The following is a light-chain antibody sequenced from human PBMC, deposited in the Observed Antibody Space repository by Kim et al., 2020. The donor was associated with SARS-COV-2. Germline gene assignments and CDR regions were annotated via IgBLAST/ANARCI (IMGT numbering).Light chain of an antibody. CDR2: WAS. J-gene: IGKJ2*01. CDR3: QQYYNTPYT. V-gene: IGKV4-1*01. CDR1: QSVLYSSNIKNF. Sequence: DIVMTQSPDSLAVSLGERATINCKSSQSVLYSSNIKNFLAWYQKKPGQPPKLLIAWASIRGSGVPDRFSGTGSGTDFTLTISSLQAEDVAVYYCQQYYNTPYTFGQGTKLEI.